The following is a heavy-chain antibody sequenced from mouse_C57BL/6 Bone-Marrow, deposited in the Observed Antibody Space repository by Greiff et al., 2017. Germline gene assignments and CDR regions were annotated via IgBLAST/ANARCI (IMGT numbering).Heavy chain of an antibody. CDR3: ARDNLLLRPYWYFDV. D-gene: IGHD1-1*01. CDR2: ISYDGSN. V-gene: IGHV3-6*01. Sequence: ESGPGLVKPSQSLSLTCSVTGYSITSGYYWNWIRQFPGNKLEWMGYISYDGSNNYNPSLKNRISITRDTSKNQFFLKLNSVTTEDTATYYCARDNLLLRPYWYFDVWGTGTTVTVAS. J-gene: IGHJ1*03. CDR1: GYSITSGYY.